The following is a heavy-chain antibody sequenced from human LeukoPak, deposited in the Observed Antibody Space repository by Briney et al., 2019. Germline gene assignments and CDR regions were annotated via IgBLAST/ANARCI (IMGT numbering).Heavy chain of an antibody. V-gene: IGHV6-1*01. Sequence: SQILSLTCATSGDSVSRNSAVWTWIRQSPSRGLEWLGRTYYRSKWCNDYAESVKSRMTINPDTSKNQFSLQLNSVTPEDTAIYYCARESDTGYVNFWGQGTLVTVSS. CDR1: GDSVSRNSAV. CDR2: TYYRSKWCN. D-gene: IGHD5-12*01. CDR3: ARESDTGYVNF. J-gene: IGHJ4*02.